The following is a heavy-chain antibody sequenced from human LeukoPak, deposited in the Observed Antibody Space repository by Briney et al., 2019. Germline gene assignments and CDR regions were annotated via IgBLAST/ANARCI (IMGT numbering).Heavy chain of an antibody. CDR3: ARRGPYSNYYYYYYGMDV. D-gene: IGHD6-13*01. J-gene: IGHJ6*02. CDR1: GGSFSGYY. Sequence: PSETLSLTCAVYGGSFSGYYWSWIRQPPGKGLEWIGEISHSGSTNYNPSLKSRVTISVDTSKNQLSLKLSSVTAADTAVYYCARRGPYSNYYYYYYGMDVWGQGTTVTVSS. CDR2: ISHSGST. V-gene: IGHV4-34*01.